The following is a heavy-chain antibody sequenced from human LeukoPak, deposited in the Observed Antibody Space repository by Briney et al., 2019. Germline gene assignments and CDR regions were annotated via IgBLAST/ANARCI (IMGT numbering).Heavy chain of an antibody. CDR3: ACSMIPWVFDI. D-gene: IGHD3-16*01. CDR2: INQDGSEK. Sequence: VQPGGSLRLSCAAAGFTFSNFWMSWVRQAPGKGLEWVADINQDGSEKRYVDSVKGRFTISRDNAKNSLYLQMNSLRVEDTAVYYCACSMIPWVFDIWGQGTMVTVSS. J-gene: IGHJ3*02. CDR1: GFTFSNFW. V-gene: IGHV3-7*01.